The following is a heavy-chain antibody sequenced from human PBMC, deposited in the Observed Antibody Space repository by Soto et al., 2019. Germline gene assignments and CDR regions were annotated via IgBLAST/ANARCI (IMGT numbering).Heavy chain of an antibody. D-gene: IGHD2-15*01. J-gene: IGHJ6*02. V-gene: IGHV1-2*02. CDR1: GYTFTGYY. Sequence: QVQLVQSGAEVKKPGASVKVSCKASGYTFTGYYMHWVRQAPGQGLEWMGWINPNSGGTNYAQKFQGRVTMTRDTSISTAYMELGRLGSYDTAVYYCARGVVVGSRRGRIDVWGQGTTVTVSS. CDR3: ARGVVVGSRRGRIDV. CDR2: INPNSGGT.